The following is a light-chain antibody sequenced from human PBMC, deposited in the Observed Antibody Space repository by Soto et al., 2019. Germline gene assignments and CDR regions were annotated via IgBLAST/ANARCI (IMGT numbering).Light chain of an antibody. J-gene: IGKJ2*01. CDR1: QSVSGW. Sequence: DIQMTHSPSTLSASVGDRVTITCRASQSVSGWLAWYQQKPGKAPKLLIYKASSLESGVPSRFSGSESGTEFTLTISSLQPDDFATYYCQQYNSQYTFGQGTKVDIK. V-gene: IGKV1-5*03. CDR3: QQYNSQYT. CDR2: KAS.